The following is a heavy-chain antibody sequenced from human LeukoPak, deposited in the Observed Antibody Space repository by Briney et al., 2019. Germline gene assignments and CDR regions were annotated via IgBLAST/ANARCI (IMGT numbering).Heavy chain of an antibody. CDR2: IIPIFGTA. Sequence: GASVKVSCKAYGGTFSSYAISWVRQAPGQGLEWMGGIIPIFGTANYAQKFQGRVTITADGSTSTAYMELSSLRSEDTAVYYCARKAHDYGDYSAFDIWGQGTMVTVSS. D-gene: IGHD4-17*01. CDR3: ARKAHDYGDYSAFDI. J-gene: IGHJ3*02. V-gene: IGHV1-69*13. CDR1: GGTFSSYA.